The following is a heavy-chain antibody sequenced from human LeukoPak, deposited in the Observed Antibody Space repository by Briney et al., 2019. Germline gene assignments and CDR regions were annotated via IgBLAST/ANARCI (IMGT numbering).Heavy chain of an antibody. CDR2: IYYSGST. J-gene: IGHJ4*02. CDR3: ARGGGYGDHDY. V-gene: IGHV4-30-4*08. Sequence: LRLSCAASGFTFSSYWMHWVRQAPGKGLEWIGYIYYSGSTYYNPSLKSRVTISVDTSKNQFSLKLSSVTAADTAVYYCARGGGYGDHDYWGQGTLVTVSS. D-gene: IGHD4-17*01. CDR1: GFTFSSYW.